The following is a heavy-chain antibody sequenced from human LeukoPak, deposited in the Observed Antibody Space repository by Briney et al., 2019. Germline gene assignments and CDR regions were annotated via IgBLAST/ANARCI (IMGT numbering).Heavy chain of an antibody. Sequence: PGGSLRLSCAASGFTFSSYWMSWVRQAPGKGLEWVANIKQDGSEKYYVDSVKGRFTISRDNAKNSLYLQMNSLRAEDTAVYYCARAVSSRFLEWLLTPRNWFDPWGQGTLVTVSS. CDR1: GFTFSSYW. J-gene: IGHJ5*02. CDR2: IKQDGSEK. V-gene: IGHV3-7*01. D-gene: IGHD3-3*01. CDR3: ARAVSSRFLEWLLTPRNWFDP.